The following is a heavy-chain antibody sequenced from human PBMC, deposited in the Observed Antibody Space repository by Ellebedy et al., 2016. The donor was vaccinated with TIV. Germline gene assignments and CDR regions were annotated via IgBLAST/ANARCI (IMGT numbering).Heavy chain of an antibody. CDR2: ISSSSSYI. D-gene: IGHD3-22*01. CDR1: GFTFSSYS. CDR3: ARAIISYDSSGYYPNYYYYGMDV. J-gene: IGHJ6*02. Sequence: GESLKISCAASGFTFSSYSMNWVRQAPGKGLEWVSSISSSSSYIYYADSVKGRFTISGDNAKNSLYLQMNSLRAEDTAVYYCARAIISYDSSGYYPNYYYYGMDVWGQGTTVTVSS. V-gene: IGHV3-21*01.